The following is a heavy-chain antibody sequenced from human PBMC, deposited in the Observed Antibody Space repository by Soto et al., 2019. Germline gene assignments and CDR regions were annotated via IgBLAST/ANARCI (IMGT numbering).Heavy chain of an antibody. CDR3: VRDGHSYAQGDY. Sequence: GGSLRLSCAASGFTFSDYYMSWIRQAPGKGLEWVSYISTSSSHTNYADSVKGRFTISRDNTKNSLYLQMNSLRVEDTAVYYCVRDGHSYAQGDYWGQGTLVTV. D-gene: IGHD2-2*01. CDR2: ISTSSSHT. J-gene: IGHJ4*02. V-gene: IGHV3-11*06. CDR1: GFTFSDYY.